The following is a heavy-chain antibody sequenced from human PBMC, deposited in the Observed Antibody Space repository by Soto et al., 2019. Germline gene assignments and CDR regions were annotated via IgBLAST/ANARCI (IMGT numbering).Heavy chain of an antibody. J-gene: IGHJ4*02. D-gene: IGHD2-8*01. CDR2: ITGSGDYT. CDR1: GFTFSSYT. Sequence: EVQLLESGGGLVQPGGSLRLSCAASGFTFSSYTMSWVRQAPGKGLEWVSAITGSGDYTSYADSVRGRFSISRDNSKSTLYLQMNSLRAEDTAVYSCARLMGSNLGYFESWGQGTLVTVSS. V-gene: IGHV3-23*01. CDR3: ARLMGSNLGYFES.